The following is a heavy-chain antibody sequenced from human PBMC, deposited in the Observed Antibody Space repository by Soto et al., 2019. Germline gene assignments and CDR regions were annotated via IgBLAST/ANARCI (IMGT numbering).Heavy chain of an antibody. CDR2: ISYGGGTT. J-gene: IGHJ4*02. CDR3: AKNPGYYYDSTGYHFDY. D-gene: IGHD3-22*01. CDR1: EFTFSNYA. V-gene: IGHV3-23*01. Sequence: GGSLRLSCAASEFTFSNYAMSWVRQAPGKGLEWVSAISYGGGTTYYADSVKGRITISRDNSKKTQNLQINRLRAEDTAVYYFAKNPGYYYDSTGYHFDYWGQGTLVTVSS.